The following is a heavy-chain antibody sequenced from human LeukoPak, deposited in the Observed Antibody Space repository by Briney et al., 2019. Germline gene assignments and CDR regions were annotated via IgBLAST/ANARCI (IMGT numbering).Heavy chain of an antibody. CDR2: INPNSGGT. Sequence: ASVKVSCKASGYTFTGYYMHWVRQAPGQGLEWMGWINPNSGGTNYAQKLQGRVTMTTDTSTSTAYMELRSLRSDDTAVYYCARERTYYDFWSGYYPWGQGTLVTVSS. V-gene: IGHV1-2*02. CDR3: ARERTYYDFWSGYYP. D-gene: IGHD3-3*01. CDR1: GYTFTGYY. J-gene: IGHJ5*02.